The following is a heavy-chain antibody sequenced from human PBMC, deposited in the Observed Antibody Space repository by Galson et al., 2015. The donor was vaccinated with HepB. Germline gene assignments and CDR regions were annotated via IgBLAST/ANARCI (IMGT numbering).Heavy chain of an antibody. Sequence: PSLVKPTQPLTLTCTFSGFSLSTSRVGVGWIRQPPGKALEWLALIYWDDDKRYRPSLKSRLTITKDTSKNQVVLTMTNMDPVDTATYYCAHLPDARNAFGGVIVIGGAFDIWGQGTMVTVSS. D-gene: IGHD3-16*02. CDR3: AHLPDARNAFGGVIVIGGAFDI. V-gene: IGHV2-5*02. CDR1: GFSLSTSRVG. J-gene: IGHJ3*02. CDR2: IYWDDDK.